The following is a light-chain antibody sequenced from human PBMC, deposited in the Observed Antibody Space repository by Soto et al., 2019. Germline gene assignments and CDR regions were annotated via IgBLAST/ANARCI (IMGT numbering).Light chain of an antibody. CDR2: GTS. V-gene: IGKV3-20*01. CDR1: QYINTR. CDR3: QQYGNSPIT. Sequence: EIVLTQSPATLSSFPGDRVTLSCRASQYINTRLAWYQQKPGQAPRLLIYGTSSRATGIPDRFSGSGSGTDFTLTISRLEPEDFAVYYCQQYGNSPITFGQGTRLEIK. J-gene: IGKJ5*01.